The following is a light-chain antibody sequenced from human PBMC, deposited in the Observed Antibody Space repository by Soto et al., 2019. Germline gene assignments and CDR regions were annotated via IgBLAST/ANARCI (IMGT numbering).Light chain of an antibody. CDR3: QQYGSSPLT. CDR2: GAS. CDR1: QSVSSSY. V-gene: IGKV3-20*01. Sequence: DIVLTQSPGTLSLSPGERATLSCRASQSVSSSYLAWYQQKPGQAPRLLIYGASIRATGIQDRFSGSGSGTDFTLNISRLEPEDFAVYYCQQYGSSPLTFGGGTKVEIK. J-gene: IGKJ4*01.